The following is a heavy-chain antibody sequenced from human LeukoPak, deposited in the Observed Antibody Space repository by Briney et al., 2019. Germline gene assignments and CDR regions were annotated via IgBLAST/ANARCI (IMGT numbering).Heavy chain of an antibody. J-gene: IGHJ4*02. Sequence: PGGSLRLSCAASGFTFSSYEMNWVRQAPGKGLEWVSYISSSGSTIYYADSVKGRFTISRDTAKNSLYLQMNSLRAEDTAVYYCARETSGSYHFDYWGQGTLVTVSS. D-gene: IGHD1-26*01. V-gene: IGHV3-48*03. CDR2: ISSSGSTI. CDR1: GFTFSSYE. CDR3: ARETSGSYHFDY.